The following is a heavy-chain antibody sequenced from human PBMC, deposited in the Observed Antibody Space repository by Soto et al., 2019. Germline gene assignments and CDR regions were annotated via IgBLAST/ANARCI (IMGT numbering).Heavy chain of an antibody. CDR1: GFTFSSYG. D-gene: IGHD6-13*01. Sequence: PGGSLRLSCAASGFTFSSYGMSWVRQPPGKGLEWVSAISGSGGSTYYADSVKGRFTISRDNSKNTLYLQMNSLRAEDTAVYYCAKDRYSSSWFLFDYWGQGTLVTVSS. CDR2: ISGSGGST. V-gene: IGHV3-23*01. J-gene: IGHJ4*02. CDR3: AKDRYSSSWFLFDY.